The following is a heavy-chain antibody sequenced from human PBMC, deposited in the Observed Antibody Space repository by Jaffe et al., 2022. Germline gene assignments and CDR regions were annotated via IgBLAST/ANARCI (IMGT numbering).Heavy chain of an antibody. D-gene: IGHD6-6*01. Sequence: QVQLVQSGAEVKKPGSSVKVSCKASGGTFSSYAISWVRQAPGQGLEWMGGIIPIFGTANYAQKFQGRVTITADESTSTAYMELSSLRSEDTAVYYCAASIAARPPLGYYYYMDVWGKGTTVTVSS. CDR2: IIPIFGTA. CDR3: AASIAARPPLGYYYYMDV. V-gene: IGHV1-69*01. CDR1: GGTFSSYA. J-gene: IGHJ6*03.